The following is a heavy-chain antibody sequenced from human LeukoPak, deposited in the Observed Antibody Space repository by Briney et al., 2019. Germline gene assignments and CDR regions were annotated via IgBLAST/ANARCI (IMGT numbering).Heavy chain of an antibody. V-gene: IGHV1-2*02. J-gene: IGHJ5*02. Sequence: GASVKVSCKASGYTFTGYYMHWVRQAPGQGLEWMGWINPNSGGTNYAQNFQGRVTMTRDTSISTAYMELSRLRSDDTAVYYCARDDWNYANNWFDPWGQGTLVTVSS. CDR2: INPNSGGT. CDR1: GYTFTGYY. D-gene: IGHD1-7*01. CDR3: ARDDWNYANNWFDP.